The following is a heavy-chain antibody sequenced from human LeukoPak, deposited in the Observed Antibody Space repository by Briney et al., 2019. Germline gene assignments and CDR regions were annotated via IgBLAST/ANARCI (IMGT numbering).Heavy chain of an antibody. D-gene: IGHD4-17*01. J-gene: IGHJ3*02. Sequence: GRSLRLSCAASGFTFSSYAMHWVRQAPGKGLEWVSAISGSGGSTYYADSVKGRFTISRDNSKNTLYLQMNSLRAEDTAVYYCARDLRSKTTVTTGYDAFDIRGQGTMVTVSS. CDR2: ISGSGGST. CDR3: ARDLRSKTTVTTGYDAFDI. V-gene: IGHV3-23*01. CDR1: GFTFSSYA.